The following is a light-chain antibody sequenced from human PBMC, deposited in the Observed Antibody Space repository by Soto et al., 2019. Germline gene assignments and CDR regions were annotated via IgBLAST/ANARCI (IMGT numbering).Light chain of an antibody. CDR3: QQYYSYPPMYT. CDR2: AAS. CDR1: QGISSY. Sequence: AIRMTQSPSSFSASTGDRVTITCLASQGISSYLAWYQQKPGKAPKLLIYAASTLQTGVPSRFSGSGSGTDFTLTISCLQSEDFATYYCQQYYSYPPMYTFGQGTKLEIK. J-gene: IGKJ2*01. V-gene: IGKV1-8*01.